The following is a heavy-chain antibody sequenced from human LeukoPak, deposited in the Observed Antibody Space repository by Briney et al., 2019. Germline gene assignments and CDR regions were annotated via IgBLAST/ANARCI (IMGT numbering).Heavy chain of an antibody. CDR1: GTTFADYA. CDR3: AKDQGASGWGAFDY. CDR2: ISGDGGTT. J-gene: IGHJ4*02. D-gene: IGHD6-19*01. V-gene: IGHV3-43*02. Sequence: GGSLRLSCAASGTTFADYAMHWVRQAPGKGLEWVSFISGDGGTTYYADSVKGRFTISRDNSKTSLYLQMNSLRTEDTALYYCAKDQGASGWGAFDYWGQGTLVTVSS.